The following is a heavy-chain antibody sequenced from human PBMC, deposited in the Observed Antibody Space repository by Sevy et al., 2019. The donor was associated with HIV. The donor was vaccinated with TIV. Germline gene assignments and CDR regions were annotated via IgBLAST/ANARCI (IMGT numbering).Heavy chain of an antibody. CDR3: AKDKFMGLEWYYGMDV. CDR2: ISGSGGST. CDR1: GFTLSSYA. Sequence: GGSLRLSCPASGFTLSSYAMSWVRQAPGKGLEWVSAISGSGGSTYYADSVKGRFTISRDNSKNTLYLQMNSLRAEDTAVYYCAKDKFMGLEWYYGMDVWGQGTTVIVSS. J-gene: IGHJ6*02. V-gene: IGHV3-23*01. D-gene: IGHD3-3*01.